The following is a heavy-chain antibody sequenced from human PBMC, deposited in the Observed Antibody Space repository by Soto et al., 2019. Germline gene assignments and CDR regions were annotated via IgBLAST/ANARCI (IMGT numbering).Heavy chain of an antibody. D-gene: IGHD6-13*01. CDR2: ISAYNGNT. Sequence: ASVKVSWKASGYTFTSYGLRWVRPAPGQGLEWMGWISAYNGNTNYAQKLQGRVTMTTDTSTSTAYMELRRLRSDDTAVYYCARRLWGIAAAGSGPGSDYWGQGTLVTVSS. CDR1: GYTFTSYG. J-gene: IGHJ4*02. CDR3: ARRLWGIAAAGSGPGSDY. V-gene: IGHV1-18*01.